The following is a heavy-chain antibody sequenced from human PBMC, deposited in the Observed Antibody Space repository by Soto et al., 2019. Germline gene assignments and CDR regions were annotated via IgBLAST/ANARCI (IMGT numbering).Heavy chain of an antibody. V-gene: IGHV3-33*01. Sequence: WGSLRLSCAASGFTFSSYGMHWVRQAPGKGLEWVAVIWYDGSNKYYADSVKGRFTISRDNSKNTLYLQMNSLRAEDTAVYYCARDFRDCSGGSCYSSFAFDIWGQGTMVTVSS. CDR2: IWYDGSNK. CDR3: ARDFRDCSGGSCYSSFAFDI. D-gene: IGHD2-15*01. CDR1: GFTFSSYG. J-gene: IGHJ3*02.